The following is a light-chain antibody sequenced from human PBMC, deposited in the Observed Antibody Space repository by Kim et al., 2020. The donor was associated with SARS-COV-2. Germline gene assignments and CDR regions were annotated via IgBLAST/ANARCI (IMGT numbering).Light chain of an antibody. Sequence: DIQMTQSPSSLSASVGDRVTITCQASQDISNYLNWYQQKPGKAPKLLIYDASNLETRVPSRFSGGGSGTDFTFTISSLQPEDIATYYCQQYDNLASITFGQGTRLEIK. CDR1: QDISNY. CDR3: QQYDNLASIT. CDR2: DAS. V-gene: IGKV1-33*01. J-gene: IGKJ5*01.